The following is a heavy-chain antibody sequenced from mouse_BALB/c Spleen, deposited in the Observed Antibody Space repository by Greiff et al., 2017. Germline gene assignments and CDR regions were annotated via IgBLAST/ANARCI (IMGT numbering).Heavy chain of an antibody. V-gene: IGHV5-6-3*01. Sequence: EVQRVESGGGLVQPGGSLKLYCAASGFTFSSYGMSWVRQTPDKRLELVATINSNGGSTYYPDSVKGRFTISRDNAKNTLYLQMSSLKSEDTAMYYCARESPDFDVWGAGTTVTVSS. J-gene: IGHJ1*01. CDR1: GFTFSSYG. CDR2: INSNGGST. CDR3: ARESPDFDV.